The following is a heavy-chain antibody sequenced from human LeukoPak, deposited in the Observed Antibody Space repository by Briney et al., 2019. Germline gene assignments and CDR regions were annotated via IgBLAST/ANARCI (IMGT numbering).Heavy chain of an antibody. CDR1: GFTVSSNY. Sequence: PGGSLRLSCAASGFTVSSNYMSWVRQAPGKGLEWVSVIYSGGSTYYADSVKGRFTISRDNSKNPLYLQMNSLRAEDTAVYYCARDTYDSSGYYGYWGQEPLVTVSS. CDR3: ARDTYDSSGYYGY. J-gene: IGHJ4*02. V-gene: IGHV3-66*01. CDR2: IYSGGST. D-gene: IGHD3-22*01.